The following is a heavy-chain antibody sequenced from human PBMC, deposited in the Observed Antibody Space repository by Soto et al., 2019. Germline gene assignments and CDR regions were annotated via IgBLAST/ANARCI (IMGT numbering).Heavy chain of an antibody. CDR3: ARRVAGEAIYCSGGSCYSAPFDY. J-gene: IGHJ4*02. V-gene: IGHV4-34*01. D-gene: IGHD2-15*01. Sequence: QVQLQQWGAGLLKPSETLSLTCAVYGGSFSGYYWSWIRQPPGKGLEWIGEINHSGSTNYNPSLKRRVTISVDTSKNQFSLKLSSVTAADTAVYYCARRVAGEAIYCSGGSCYSAPFDYWGQGTLVTVSS. CDR2: INHSGST. CDR1: GGSFSGYY.